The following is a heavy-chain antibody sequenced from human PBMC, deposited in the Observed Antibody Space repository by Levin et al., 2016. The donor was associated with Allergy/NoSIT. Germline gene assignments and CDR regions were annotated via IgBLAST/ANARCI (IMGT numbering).Heavy chain of an antibody. CDR3: ARTYCSSTSCYTNYFDY. V-gene: IGHV5-51*01. CDR1: GYSFTSYW. J-gene: IGHJ4*02. Sequence: GESLKISCKGSGYSFTSYWIGWVRQMPGKGLEWMGIIYPGDSDTRYSPSFQGQVTISADKSISTAYLQWSSLKASDTAMYYCARTYCSSTSCYTNYFDYWGQGTLVTVSS. D-gene: IGHD2-2*02. CDR2: IYPGDSDT.